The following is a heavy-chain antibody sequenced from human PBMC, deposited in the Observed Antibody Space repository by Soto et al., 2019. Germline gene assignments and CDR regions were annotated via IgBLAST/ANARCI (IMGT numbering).Heavy chain of an antibody. CDR2: IYWDDDK. D-gene: IGHD2-2*01. Sequence: GFSLSTSGVGVNWIRQPPGKALEWLAVIYWDDDKRYSPSLKSRLTIARDTSKTQVVLTMTNMDPVDTATYHCAHSDGPYCSSTSCYDYWGQGTLVTVSS. CDR1: GFSLSTSGVG. J-gene: IGHJ4*02. V-gene: IGHV2-5*02. CDR3: AHSDGPYCSSTSCYDY.